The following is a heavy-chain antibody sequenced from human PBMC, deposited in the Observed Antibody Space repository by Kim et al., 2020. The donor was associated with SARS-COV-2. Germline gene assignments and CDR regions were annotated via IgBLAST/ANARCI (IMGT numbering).Heavy chain of an antibody. J-gene: IGHJ4*02. Sequence: SETLSLTCTVSGASISSGIYYWGWIRQHPGKGLEWIGYIYYSGISYYNPSLKSRLTISVDTSQNQFSLKLTSVTAADTAVYYCARYSHQLPMYYFDYRGQGTLVTVSS. CDR2: IYYSGIS. CDR3: ARYSHQLPMYYFDY. CDR1: GASISSGIYY. D-gene: IGHD2-2*01. V-gene: IGHV4-31*03.